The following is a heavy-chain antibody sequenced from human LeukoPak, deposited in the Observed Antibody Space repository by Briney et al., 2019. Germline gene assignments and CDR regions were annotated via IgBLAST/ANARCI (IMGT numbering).Heavy chain of an antibody. Sequence: GGSLRLSCAASGFTFSSYSMNWVRQAPGKGLEWVSSISSSSSYIYYADSVKGRFTISRDNAKNSLYLQMNSLRAEDTAVYYCARVLVFGIVANYWYFDLWGRGTLVTVSS. V-gene: IGHV3-21*01. CDR2: ISSSSSYI. CDR3: ARVLVFGIVANYWYFDL. D-gene: IGHD5-12*01. CDR1: GFTFSSYS. J-gene: IGHJ2*01.